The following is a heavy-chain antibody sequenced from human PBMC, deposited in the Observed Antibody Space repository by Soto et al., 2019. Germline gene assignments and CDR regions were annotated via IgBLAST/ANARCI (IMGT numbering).Heavy chain of an antibody. Sequence: ASVKVSCNAPCYIFINYGITWVRQAPGQGLEWMGWISGYNGNTKYADKLQGRVTMNTDTSTTTAYMELTRLRSDDTGVYYCARDEVPAAKWLDRLGKGTLVAVS. V-gene: IGHV1-18*01. J-gene: IGHJ5*02. D-gene: IGHD2-2*01. CDR3: ARDEVPAAKWLDR. CDR1: CYIFINYG. CDR2: ISGYNGNT.